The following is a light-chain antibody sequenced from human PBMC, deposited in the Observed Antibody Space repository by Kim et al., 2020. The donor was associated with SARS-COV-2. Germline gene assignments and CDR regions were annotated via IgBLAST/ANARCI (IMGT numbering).Light chain of an antibody. J-gene: IGLJ1*01. CDR3: SSYTSSSTYV. CDR2: DVS. Sequence: GQSLTISCTGTSSDVCGYNYVSWYQQHPGKAPNLMIYDVSNRPSGVSNRFSGSKSGNKASLTISGLQAEDEADYYCSSYTSSSTYVFGTGTKVTVL. CDR1: SSDVCGYNY. V-gene: IGLV2-14*03.